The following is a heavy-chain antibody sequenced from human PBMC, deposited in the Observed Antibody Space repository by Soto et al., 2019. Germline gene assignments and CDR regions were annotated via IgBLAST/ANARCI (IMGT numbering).Heavy chain of an antibody. CDR3: AGSIVVVTALDY. CDR2: INAGNGNT. CDR1: GYTFTSYA. Sequence: QVQLVQSGAEEKKPGASVKVSCKASGYTFTSYAMHWVRQAPGQRLEWMGWINAGNGNTKYSQKFQGRFTITRDTSASTAYMELSRLRSEDTAVYYCAGSIVVVTALDYWGQGTLVTVSS. V-gene: IGHV1-3*05. J-gene: IGHJ4*02. D-gene: IGHD2-21*02.